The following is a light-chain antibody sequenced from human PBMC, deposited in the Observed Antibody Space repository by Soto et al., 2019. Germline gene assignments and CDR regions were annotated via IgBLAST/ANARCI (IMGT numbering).Light chain of an antibody. V-gene: IGKV3D-20*01. CDR3: QQYGSSPQT. CDR1: QDISSY. CDR2: DAS. J-gene: IGKJ1*01. Sequence: TQSPSFLSASVGDRVTVTCRSSQDISSYLAWYQQKPGLAPRLLIYDASSRATGIPDRFSGSGSGTDFTLTISRLEPEDFAVYYCQQYGSSPQTFGQGTKVDIK.